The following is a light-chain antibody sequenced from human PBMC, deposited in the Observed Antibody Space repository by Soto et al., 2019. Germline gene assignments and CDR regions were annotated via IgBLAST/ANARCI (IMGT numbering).Light chain of an antibody. CDR2: GAS. CDR3: QQYDDWPWT. CDR1: QSVSNN. J-gene: IGKJ1*01. Sequence: EIVLTQSPGTLSLSPGERATLSCRASQSVSNNYLAWYQQKPGQSPRLLISGASTRAADFPARFSGSGSGTEFILTISSLQSEDFAFYYCQQYDDWPWTFGQGTKVDNK. V-gene: IGKV3-15*01.